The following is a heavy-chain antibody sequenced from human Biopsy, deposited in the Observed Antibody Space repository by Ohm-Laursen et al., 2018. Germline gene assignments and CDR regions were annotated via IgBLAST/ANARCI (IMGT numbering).Heavy chain of an antibody. CDR2: IYTSGSP. Sequence: SETLSLTYTVSGDSINNYYWSWIRQPAGKGLEWIGRIYTSGSPNYNLSLESRVTMSVDTSKNQFCLNLRSVTAADTAVYYCARGTGRYYVYGAFDIWGQGTVVTVSS. D-gene: IGHD1-26*01. CDR3: ARGTGRYYVYGAFDI. J-gene: IGHJ3*02. V-gene: IGHV4-4*07. CDR1: GDSINNYY.